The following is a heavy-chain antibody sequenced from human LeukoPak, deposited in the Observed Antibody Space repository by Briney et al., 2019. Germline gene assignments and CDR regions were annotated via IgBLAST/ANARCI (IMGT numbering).Heavy chain of an antibody. D-gene: IGHD1-14*01. V-gene: IGHV4-59*01. CDR1: GGSISSYY. J-gene: IGHJ4*02. CDR3: AREGTSLALADY. CDR2: IYYSGST. Sequence: SETLSLTCTVSGGSISSYYWSWIRQPPGKGLEWIGYIYYSGSTNYNPSLKSRVTISVDTSKNQFSLKLSSVTAADTAVYYCAREGTSLALADYWGQGTLSPSPQ.